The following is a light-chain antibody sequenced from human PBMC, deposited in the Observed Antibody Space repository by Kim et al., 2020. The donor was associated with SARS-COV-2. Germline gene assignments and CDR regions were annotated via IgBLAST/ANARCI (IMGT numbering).Light chain of an antibody. CDR2: EVR. V-gene: IGLV2-18*02. Sequence: GQTITVTCTRTSTDVGSYNRSSSYQQPPDTAPKLMIYEVRTRPSGVPDRFSESKYGNTASLTIAGLQAEDEADYYCSSYASSSTWVFGGGTKLTVL. CDR1: STDVGSYNR. J-gene: IGLJ3*02. CDR3: SSYASSSTWV.